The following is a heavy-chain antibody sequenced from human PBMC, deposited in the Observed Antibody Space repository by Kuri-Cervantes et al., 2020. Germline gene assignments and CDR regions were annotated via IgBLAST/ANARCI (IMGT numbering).Heavy chain of an antibody. CDR2: IYHSGST. CDR3: ARSFLRIAVAGTDEYYFDY. V-gene: IGHV4-38-2*01. CDR1: GYSISSGYY. D-gene: IGHD6-19*01. J-gene: IGHJ4*02. Sequence: ESLKISCAVSGYSISSGYYWGWIRQPPGKGLEWIGSIYHSGSTYYNPSLKSRVTISVDTSKNQFSLKLSSVTAADTAVYYCARSFLRIAVAGTDEYYFDYWGQGTLVTVSS.